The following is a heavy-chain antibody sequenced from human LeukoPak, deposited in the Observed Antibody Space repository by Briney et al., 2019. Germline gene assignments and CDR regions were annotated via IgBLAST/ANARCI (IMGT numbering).Heavy chain of an antibody. CDR3: ARDLIGDYVPGDY. Sequence: PGGSLRLSCAASGFTFSSYWMSWVRQAPGKGLEWVANIRQDGSVQNYVDSVKGRFTISRDNSKNTLYLQMNSLRAEDTAVYYCARDLIGDYVPGDYWGQGTLVTVSS. CDR1: GFTFSSYW. J-gene: IGHJ4*02. D-gene: IGHD4-17*01. CDR2: IRQDGSVQ. V-gene: IGHV3-7*01.